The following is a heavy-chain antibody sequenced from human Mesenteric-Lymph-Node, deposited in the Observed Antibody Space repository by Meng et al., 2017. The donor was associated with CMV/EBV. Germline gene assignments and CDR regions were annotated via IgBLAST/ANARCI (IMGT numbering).Heavy chain of an antibody. J-gene: IGHJ3*02. CDR1: GFTFSNYA. CDR3: ARDLDAAMVTGSDAFDI. D-gene: IGHD5-18*01. Sequence: GESLKISCTASGFTFSNYAMHWVRQAPGKGLEWVAIISYDESNQYYTDSVKGRFTISRDNSKNTLYLQMNSLRSEDTAVYYCARDLDAAMVTGSDAFDIWGQGTVVTVSS. V-gene: IGHV3-30-3*01. CDR2: ISYDESNQ.